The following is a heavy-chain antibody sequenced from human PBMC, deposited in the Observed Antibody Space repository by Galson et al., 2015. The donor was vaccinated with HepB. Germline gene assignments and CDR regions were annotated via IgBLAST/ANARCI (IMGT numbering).Heavy chain of an antibody. CDR3: ARDPSYCSGGSCYGDY. Sequence: SLRLSCAASGFTFSDYYMSWIRQAPGKGLEWVSYISSSGSTIYYAGSVKGRFTISRDNAKNSLYLQMNSLRAEDTAVYYCARDPSYCSGGSCYGDYWGQGTLVTVSS. CDR2: ISSSGSTI. V-gene: IGHV3-11*01. CDR1: GFTFSDYY. J-gene: IGHJ4*02. D-gene: IGHD2-15*01.